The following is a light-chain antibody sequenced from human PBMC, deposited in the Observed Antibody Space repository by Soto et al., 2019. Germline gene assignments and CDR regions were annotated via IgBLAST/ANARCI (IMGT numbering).Light chain of an antibody. CDR3: QQRSNWRT. Sequence: EIVLTQSPGTLSLSPGERATLSCMASQSVSNNYLAWYQQKPGQAPRLLIYDASNRATGIPARFSGSGSGTDFTLTISSLEPEDFAVYYCQQRSNWRTFGQGTRLEI. CDR2: DAS. CDR1: QSVSNNY. J-gene: IGKJ5*01. V-gene: IGKV3-11*01.